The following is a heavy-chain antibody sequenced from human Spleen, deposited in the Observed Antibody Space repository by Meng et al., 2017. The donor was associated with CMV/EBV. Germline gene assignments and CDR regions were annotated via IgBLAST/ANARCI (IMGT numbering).Heavy chain of an antibody. V-gene: IGHV1-2*02. Sequence: ASVKVSCKASGYTFTGYYIHWVRQAPGQGLEWMGWINPNTGGTNYAQKFQGRVTMTRDTTITTAYMELSSLGSDDTAVYYCARDRRLSSGYFYYFEYWGQGTRVTVSS. CDR2: INPNTGGT. CDR3: ARDRRLSSGYFYYFEY. CDR1: GYTFTGYY. J-gene: IGHJ4*02. D-gene: IGHD6-19*01.